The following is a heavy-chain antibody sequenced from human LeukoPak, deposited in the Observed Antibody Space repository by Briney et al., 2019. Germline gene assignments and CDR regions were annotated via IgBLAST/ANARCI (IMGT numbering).Heavy chain of an antibody. CDR1: GGSISGGSYY. J-gene: IGHJ3*02. V-gene: IGHV4-61*02. CDR2: IYTSGTT. D-gene: IGHD2-2*01. Sequence: PSETLSLTCTVSGGSISGGSYYWNWVRQPAGKGLEWIGRIYTSGTTNYNPSLKSRVTISLDTSKSQFSLKLSSVTAADTAVYYCASLHCSSTSCYQGNSFDIWGQGTMVTVSS. CDR3: ASLHCSSTSCYQGNSFDI.